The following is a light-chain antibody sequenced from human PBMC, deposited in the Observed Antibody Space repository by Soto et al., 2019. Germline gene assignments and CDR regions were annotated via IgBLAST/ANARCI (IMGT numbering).Light chain of an antibody. CDR3: LQHHSYSWT. J-gene: IGKJ1*01. Sequence: DSQMTQSRSSLSSSVGDRVTITSRASQGIRNDLGWYQQKPGQDPKRLFFAASTLQSGVPSRVSGSGSGTEFTLTISSLQPEDFATYYCLQHHSYSWTFGQGTKV. CDR2: AAS. CDR1: QGIRND. V-gene: IGKV1-17*01.